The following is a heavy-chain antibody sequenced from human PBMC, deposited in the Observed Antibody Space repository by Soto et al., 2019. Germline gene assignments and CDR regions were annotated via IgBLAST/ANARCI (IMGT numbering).Heavy chain of an antibody. V-gene: IGHV3-23*01. CDR1: GFTFSSYA. D-gene: IGHD4-17*01. CDR3: AKDVWDGDYVLDFDY. CDR2: ISGSGGST. J-gene: IGHJ4*02. Sequence: GGSLRLSCAASGFTFSSYAMSWVRQAPGKGLEWVSAISGSGGSTYYADSVKGRFTISRDNSKNTLYLQMNSLRAEDTAVYYCAKDVWDGDYVLDFDYWGQGTLVTVSS.